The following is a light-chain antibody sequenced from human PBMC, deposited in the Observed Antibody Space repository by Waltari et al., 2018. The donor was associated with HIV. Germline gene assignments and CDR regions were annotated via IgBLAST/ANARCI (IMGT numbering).Light chain of an antibody. V-gene: IGLV2-14*03. J-gene: IGLJ2*01. CDR2: DVT. CDR1: SNDVGGYNY. Sequence: SALTQPASVSGSPGQSITISCTGTSNDVGGYNYVSWYQQHPGKAPKLMIYDVTTRPSGVSDRFSGSKSGNTASLTISGLQAEDEADYYCSSYTKTLYVIFGGGTKLTVL. CDR3: SSYTKTLYVI.